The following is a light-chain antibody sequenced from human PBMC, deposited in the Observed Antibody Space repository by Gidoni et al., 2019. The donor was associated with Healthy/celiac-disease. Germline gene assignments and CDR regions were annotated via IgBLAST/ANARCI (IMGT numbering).Light chain of an antibody. CDR3: QQGFT. V-gene: IGKV3-11*01. Sequence: ELVLTQSPATLSLSPGERATISCRASQSVSSYLTWYKQKPGQAHRLLIYDASNRATGIPARCRGSGSGTNFTLTISSLEPEDFAVYYCQQGFTFGPGTKVDIK. CDR2: DAS. J-gene: IGKJ3*01. CDR1: QSVSSY.